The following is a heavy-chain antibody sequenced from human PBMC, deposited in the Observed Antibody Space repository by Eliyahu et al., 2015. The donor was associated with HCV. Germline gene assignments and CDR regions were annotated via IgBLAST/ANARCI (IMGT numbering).Heavy chain of an antibody. D-gene: IGHD6-13*01. V-gene: IGHV1-69*06. CDR1: GXTFXSYA. CDR3: ARAHSSSWVYYMDV. J-gene: IGHJ6*03. CDR2: IIPIFGTA. Sequence: QVQLVQSGAEVKKPGSSVKVSCKASGXTFXSYAISXVRQAPGQGLEXMGGIIPIFGTANYAQKFQGRVTITADKSTSTAYMELSSLRSEDTAVYYCARAHSSSWVYYMDVWGKGTTVTVSS.